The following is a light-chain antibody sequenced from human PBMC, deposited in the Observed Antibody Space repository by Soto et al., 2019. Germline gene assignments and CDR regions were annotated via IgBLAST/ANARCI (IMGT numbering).Light chain of an antibody. Sequence: DILMTQSPDSRAVSLGERATTTCKSSLSGLYSSNNKNYLAWYQQKPGQPPKLLIYWASTRESGVPDRFSGSGSGTDFTLTISSMQAEEVAVYYCQQYYSTPLTFGGGTKV. CDR1: LSGLYSSNNKNY. CDR3: QQYYSTPLT. J-gene: IGKJ4*01. CDR2: WAS. V-gene: IGKV4-1*01.